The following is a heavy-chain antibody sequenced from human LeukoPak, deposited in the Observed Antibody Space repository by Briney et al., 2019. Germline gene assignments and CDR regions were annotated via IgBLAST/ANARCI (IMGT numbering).Heavy chain of an antibody. D-gene: IGHD3-10*01. CDR1: GFTFSSYW. CDR3: AREASDYYGSGRHPPPLLGEYYYYMDV. V-gene: IGHV3-7*01. CDR2: IKQDGSEK. Sequence: GGSLRLSCAASGFTFSSYWMSWVRQAPGKGLEWVANIKQDGSEKYYVDSVKGRFTISRDNAKNSLYLQMNSLRAEDTAVYYCAREASDYYGSGRHPPPLLGEYYYYMDVWGKGTTVTISS. J-gene: IGHJ6*03.